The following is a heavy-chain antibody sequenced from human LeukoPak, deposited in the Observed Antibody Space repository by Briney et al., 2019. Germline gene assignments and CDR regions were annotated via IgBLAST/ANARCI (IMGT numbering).Heavy chain of an antibody. J-gene: IGHJ4*02. D-gene: IGHD6-19*01. Sequence: ASVKVSCKASGGTFSSYAISWVRQAPGQGLEWMGWISAYNGNTNYAQKLQGRVTMTTDTSTSTAYMELRSLRSDDTAVYYCARLDSSGWYYFDYWGQGTLVTVSS. V-gene: IGHV1-18*01. CDR3: ARLDSSGWYYFDY. CDR2: ISAYNGNT. CDR1: GGTFSSYA.